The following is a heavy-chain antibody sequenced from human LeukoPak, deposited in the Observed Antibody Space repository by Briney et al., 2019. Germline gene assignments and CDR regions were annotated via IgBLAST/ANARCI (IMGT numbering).Heavy chain of an antibody. J-gene: IGHJ4*02. V-gene: IGHV4-61*02. CDR2: IYTRGST. D-gene: IGHD3-22*01. CDR1: VDSLSSGDKY. Sequence: SETLSLTCTVSVDSLSSGDKYCGSVRQPAGKGLEWLGLIYTRGSTNYNPSRKGQVTISGDTSKNQFSLRLSSVTAADTAVYYCARASYSYDINGWVPFDYWGQGNLVTVSS. CDR3: ARASYSYDINGWVPFDY.